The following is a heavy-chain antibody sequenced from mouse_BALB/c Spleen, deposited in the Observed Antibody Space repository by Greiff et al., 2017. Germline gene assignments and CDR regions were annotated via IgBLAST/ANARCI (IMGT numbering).Heavy chain of an antibody. CDR1: GFTFSSYG. CDR2: INSNGGST. J-gene: IGHJ2*01. CDR3: ANASYRHYFDY. V-gene: IGHV5-6-3*01. D-gene: IGHD2-10*01. Sequence: EVKLMESGGGLVQPGGSLKLSCAVSGFTFSSYGMSWVRQTPDKRLELVATINSNGGSTYYPDSVKGRFTISRDNAKNPLYLQMSILKSEDTAMYYSANASYRHYFDYWGQGTTLTVSS.